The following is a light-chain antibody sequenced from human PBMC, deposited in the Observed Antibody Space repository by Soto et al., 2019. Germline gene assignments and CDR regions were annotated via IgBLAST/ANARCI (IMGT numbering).Light chain of an antibody. CDR3: SSYAGSNMGV. CDR2: EVI. J-gene: IGLJ1*01. V-gene: IGLV2-8*01. CDR1: SSDVGGYKF. Sequence: QSALTQPPSASGSPGQSVTISCTGTSSDVGGYKFVSWYQQHPGKAPKLIIYEVIQRPSGVPDRFSASKSGDTASLTVSGLRAEDEADYYCSSYAGSNMGVFGSGTKLTVL.